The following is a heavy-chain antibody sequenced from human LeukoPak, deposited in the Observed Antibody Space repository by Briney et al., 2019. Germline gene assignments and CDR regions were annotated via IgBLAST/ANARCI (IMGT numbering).Heavy chain of an antibody. V-gene: IGHV2-70*11. CDR2: IGWEDDK. Sequence: SGPTLVKPTQTLTLTCTFAGLSIITSGMCVSWIRHPQRKALEWLARIGWEDDKYYRTSLKTRLTTSKDTSKNQVVLKMTIMDPVDTATYYCARETYYYDSRASKQVDYWGQGTLVTVSS. J-gene: IGHJ4*02. CDR1: GLSIITSGMC. D-gene: IGHD3-22*01. CDR3: ARETYYYDSRASKQVDY.